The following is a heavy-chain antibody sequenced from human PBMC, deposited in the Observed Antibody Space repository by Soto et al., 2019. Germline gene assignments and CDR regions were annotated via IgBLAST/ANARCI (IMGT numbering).Heavy chain of an antibody. J-gene: IGHJ5*02. Sequence: VQLLESGGGLVQPGGSLRLSCAASGLTFSRYTMSWVRQAPGKGLEWVSGISGSGGSTEYADSVRGRFTISRDNSKNTLYLQMNSLRAEDTAVYYCANQQELQAGWFDPWGQGTLVTVSS. V-gene: IGHV3-23*01. D-gene: IGHD1-7*01. CDR3: ANQQELQAGWFDP. CDR2: ISGSGGST. CDR1: GLTFSRYT.